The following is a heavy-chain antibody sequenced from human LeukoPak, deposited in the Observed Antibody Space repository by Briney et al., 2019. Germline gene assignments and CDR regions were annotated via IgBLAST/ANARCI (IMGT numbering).Heavy chain of an antibody. CDR3: AKEVTYCGGDCYSDLAFDI. V-gene: IGHV3-30*02. CDR1: GFNFNTFI. Sequence: GGSLRLSCAASGFNFNTFIMHWVRQAPGKGLEWVTFLRAGGPYGTEKFYADSVKGRFTISTDNSKNTLFLEMNSLRPEDTAVYYCAKEVTYCGGDCYSDLAFDIWGQGTMVTVSS. D-gene: IGHD2-21*02. CDR2: LRAGGPYGTEK. J-gene: IGHJ3*02.